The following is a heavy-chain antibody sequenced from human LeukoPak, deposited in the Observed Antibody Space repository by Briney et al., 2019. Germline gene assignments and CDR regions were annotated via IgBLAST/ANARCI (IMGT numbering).Heavy chain of an antibody. V-gene: IGHV1-2*02. Sequence: GASVKVSCKASGYTFTGYYMHWVRQAPGQGLEWMGWITPKSGGTNYAQKFQGRVTMTRGTSICTASMELSRLRDDDTGVSYSARGSGRRYYYYYGMDVWGQGTTVTVSS. CDR1: GYTFTGYY. J-gene: IGHJ6*02. CDR3: ARGSGRRYYYYYGMDV. D-gene: IGHD3-10*01. CDR2: ITPKSGGT.